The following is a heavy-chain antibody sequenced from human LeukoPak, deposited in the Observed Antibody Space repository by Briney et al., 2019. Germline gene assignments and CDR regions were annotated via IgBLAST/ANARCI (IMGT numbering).Heavy chain of an antibody. D-gene: IGHD3-3*01. V-gene: IGHV4-59*01. J-gene: IGHJ6*02. CDR2: XXXXXST. CDR1: GGSISNYY. Sequence: SETLSLTCTVSGGSISNYYWSWIRQPPGKGXXXXXXXXXXXSTDYNPSLKSRVTISVDTSKNQFSLKLSSVTAADTAVYYCARGSMDGVVIRGVRPGYGMDVWGQGTTVTVSS. CDR3: ARGSMDGVVIRGVRPGYGMDV.